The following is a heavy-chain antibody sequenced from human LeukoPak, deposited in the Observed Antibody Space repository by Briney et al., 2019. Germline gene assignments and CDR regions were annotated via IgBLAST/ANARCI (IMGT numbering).Heavy chain of an antibody. CDR3: ARDRNYYGSSKYFDC. J-gene: IGHJ4*02. Sequence: PGGSLRLSCAAAGFTFDDYSMHWVRQAPGKGLEWVSSISTTTSYADSVKGRFTISRDNAKNSLYLQMNSLRVEDTAVYYCARDRNYYGSSKYFDCWGQGTLVTVSS. D-gene: IGHD3-10*01. CDR2: ISTTTS. CDR1: GFTFDDYS. V-gene: IGHV3-69-1*01.